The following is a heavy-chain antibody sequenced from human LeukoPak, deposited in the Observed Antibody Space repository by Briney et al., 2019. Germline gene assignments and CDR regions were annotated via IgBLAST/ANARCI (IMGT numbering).Heavy chain of an antibody. CDR1: GYTFIGYN. Sequence: ASVKVSCKTFGYTFIGYNMHWVRQAPGQGLEWMGWINPNSGGTNYAQKFQGRVTMTRDTSISTAYMELSRLRSDDTAVYYCARDFQIVVVVAATRFWFDPWGQGTLVTVSS. J-gene: IGHJ5*02. CDR3: ARDFQIVVVVAATRFWFDP. D-gene: IGHD2-15*01. CDR2: INPNSGGT. V-gene: IGHV1-2*02.